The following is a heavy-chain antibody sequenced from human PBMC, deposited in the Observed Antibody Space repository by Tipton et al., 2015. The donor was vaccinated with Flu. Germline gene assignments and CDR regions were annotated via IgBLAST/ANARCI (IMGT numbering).Heavy chain of an antibody. D-gene: IGHD1-14*01. CDR1: GGTFGNYA. V-gene: IGHV1-69*06. CDR3: ATRTPTYGDAFNF. Sequence: QSGPEVKEPGPSVKVSCKTSGGTFGNYAINWVRQAPGQGLEWMGGIIPFIGTANYAQKFEGRVTISADRSTRTVYMELSSLRSADTAVYFCATRTPTYGDAFNFWGQGTMVSVSS. J-gene: IGHJ3*01. CDR2: IIPFIGTA.